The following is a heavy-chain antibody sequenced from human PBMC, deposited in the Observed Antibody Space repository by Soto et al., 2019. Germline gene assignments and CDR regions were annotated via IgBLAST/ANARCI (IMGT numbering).Heavy chain of an antibody. CDR3: ARGNVDTAMVNYYYYYGMDV. D-gene: IGHD5-18*01. J-gene: IGHJ6*02. CDR1: GGTFSSYA. CDR2: IIPIFGTA. V-gene: IGHV1-69*12. Sequence: QVQLVQSGAEVKKPGSSVKVSCKASGGTFSSYAISWVRQAPGQGPEWMGGIIPIFGTANYAQKFQGRVTITADESTSTAYMELSSLRSEDTAVYYCARGNVDTAMVNYYYYYGMDVWGQGTTVTVSS.